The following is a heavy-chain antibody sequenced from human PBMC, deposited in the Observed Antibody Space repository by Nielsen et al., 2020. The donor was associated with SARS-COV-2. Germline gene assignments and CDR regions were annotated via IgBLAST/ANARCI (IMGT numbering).Heavy chain of an antibody. D-gene: IGHD4-23*01. CDR3: ARAYASVVTLLPYYKYDMDV. J-gene: IGHJ6*02. V-gene: IGHV4-34*01. CDR2: INHSGST. Sequence: CQPPGKGLEWIGEINHSGSTNCNPSLKSRVTMSVHTSKNQFSLKLSSVTAADTAVYYCARAYASVVTLLPYYKYDMDVWGQGTTVTVSS.